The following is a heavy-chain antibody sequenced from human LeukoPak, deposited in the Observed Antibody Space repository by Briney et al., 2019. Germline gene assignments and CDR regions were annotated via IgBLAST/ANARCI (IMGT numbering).Heavy chain of an antibody. Sequence: PGGPLRLSCAASGFTVSSNYMSWVRQAPGKGLEWVSVIYSGGSTYYADSVKGRFTISRDNSKNTLYLQMNSLRAEDTAVYYCARVYCSSTSCPLVDYWGQGTLVTVSS. V-gene: IGHV3-66*02. CDR3: ARVYCSSTSCPLVDY. J-gene: IGHJ4*02. CDR1: GFTVSSNY. CDR2: IYSGGST. D-gene: IGHD2-2*01.